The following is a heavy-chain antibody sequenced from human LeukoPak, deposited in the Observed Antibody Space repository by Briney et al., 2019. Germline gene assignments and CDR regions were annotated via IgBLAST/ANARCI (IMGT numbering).Heavy chain of an antibody. CDR1: GFTFSGSA. CDR3: TYAILYNWFDR. D-gene: IGHD2-8*01. V-gene: IGHV3-73*01. Sequence: GGSLRLSCAASGFTFSGSAMHWVRQASGKGLEWVGRIRSKANSYATAYAASVKGRFTISRDDSKNTAYLQMNSLKTEATAVYYCTYAILYNWFDRWGQGTLVTVSS. CDR2: IRSKANSYAT. J-gene: IGHJ5*02.